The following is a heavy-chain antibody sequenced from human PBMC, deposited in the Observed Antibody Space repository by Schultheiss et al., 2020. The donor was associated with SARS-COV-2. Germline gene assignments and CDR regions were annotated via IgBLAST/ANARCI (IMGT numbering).Heavy chain of an antibody. Sequence: SETLSLTCAVSGYSISSGYYWGWIRQPPGKGLEWIGSIYHSGSTYYNPSLKSRVTISVDTSKNQFSLKLSSVTAADTAVYYCATAGIAAAGTFDYWGQGTLVTVSS. CDR1: GYSISSGYY. J-gene: IGHJ4*02. CDR2: IYHSGST. D-gene: IGHD6-13*01. V-gene: IGHV4-38-2*01. CDR3: ATAGIAAAGTFDY.